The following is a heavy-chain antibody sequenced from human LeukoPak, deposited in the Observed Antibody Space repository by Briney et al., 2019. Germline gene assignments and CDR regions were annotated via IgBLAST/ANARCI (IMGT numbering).Heavy chain of an antibody. V-gene: IGHV5-51*01. D-gene: IGHD6-6*01. CDR2: IYPGDSDT. CDR3: ARAYSRSRFDY. J-gene: IGHJ4*02. Sequence: GESLKISCKGSGYSFASSWIGWVRQMPGKGLEWMGIIYPGDSDTRYSPSFQGQVTISADKSISTAYLQWSSLKASDAAIYYCARAYSRSRFDYWGQRTLVTVSS. CDR1: GYSFASSW.